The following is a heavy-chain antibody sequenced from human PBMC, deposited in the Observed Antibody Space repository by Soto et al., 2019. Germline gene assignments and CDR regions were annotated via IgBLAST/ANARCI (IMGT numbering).Heavy chain of an antibody. CDR1: GFTFSSYW. J-gene: IGHJ4*02. CDR2: IKQDGSEK. D-gene: IGHD6-19*01. Sequence: EVQLVESGGGLVQPGGSLRLSCAASGFTFSSYWMSWVRQAPGNGLAWVANIKQDGSEKYYVDSVKGRFTISRDNAKNSLYLQMNSLRAEDTAVYYCARSPYSSGWYDNSPPYYFDYWGQGTLVTVSS. V-gene: IGHV3-7*01. CDR3: ARSPYSSGWYDNSPPYYFDY.